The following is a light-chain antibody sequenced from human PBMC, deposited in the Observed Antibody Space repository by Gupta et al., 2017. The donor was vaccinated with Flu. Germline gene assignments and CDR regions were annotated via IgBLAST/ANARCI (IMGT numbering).Light chain of an antibody. CDR2: ENN. CDR1: RFNLGNNY. CDR3: CTWDNILIAGV. Sequence: TISCPRTRFNLGNNYVSCRQQLPVTAPTLLIYENNKRPSVIPDRFSGSKSCPSATLAITGLQPGDDADYYCCTWDNILIAGVFGGGTKLTVL. V-gene: IGLV1-51*02. J-gene: IGLJ3*02.